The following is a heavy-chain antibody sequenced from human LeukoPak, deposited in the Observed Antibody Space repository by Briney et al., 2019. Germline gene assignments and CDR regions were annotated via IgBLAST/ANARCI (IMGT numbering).Heavy chain of an antibody. CDR1: RFTFSSYA. J-gene: IGHJ6*03. CDR2: ISGSGGST. V-gene: IGHV3-23*01. Sequence: GGSPRLSCAASRFTFSSYAMSWVRQAPGKGLEWVSAISGSGGSTYYADSEKGRFTISRDNSKKTLYLQMDSRRGGDTAVYYCAGGGFGEAYYYYYYMDVWGKGTTVTVSS. D-gene: IGHD3-10*01. CDR3: AGGGFGEAYYYYYYMDV.